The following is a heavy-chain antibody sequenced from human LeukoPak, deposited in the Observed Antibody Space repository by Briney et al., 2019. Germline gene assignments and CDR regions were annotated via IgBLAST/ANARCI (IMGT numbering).Heavy chain of an antibody. D-gene: IGHD6-19*01. J-gene: IGHJ4*02. Sequence: GRSLRLSRAASGFTFSSYGMHWVRQAPGKGLEWVAVISYDGSNKYYADSVKGRFTISRDNSKNTLYLQMNSLRAEDTAVYYCAKVLSGWYFDYWGQGTLVTVSS. V-gene: IGHV3-30*18. CDR3: AKVLSGWYFDY. CDR1: GFTFSSYG. CDR2: ISYDGSNK.